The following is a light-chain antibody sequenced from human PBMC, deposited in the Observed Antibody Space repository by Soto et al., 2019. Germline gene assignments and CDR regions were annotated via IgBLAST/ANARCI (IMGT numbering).Light chain of an antibody. J-gene: IGLJ1*01. CDR1: SSNIGAGYD. CDR2: GNN. V-gene: IGLV1-40*01. CDR3: QSYDSSLSGSDV. Sequence: QSVLTQPPSVSGAPGQRVTISCTGSSSNIGAGYDVHWYQRLPGTAPKVLIYGNNNRPSGVPDRFSGSKSGTSASLAITGLQAEDEADYHCQSYDSSLSGSDVFGPGTKLTVL.